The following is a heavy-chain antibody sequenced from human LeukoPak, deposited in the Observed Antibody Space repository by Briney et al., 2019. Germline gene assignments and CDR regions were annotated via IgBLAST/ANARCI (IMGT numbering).Heavy chain of an antibody. CDR3: ARVDYGDYGFRANLDY. D-gene: IGHD4-17*01. J-gene: IGHJ4*02. CDR1: GGSISSGGYY. V-gene: IGHV4-31*03. Sequence: SQTLSLTCTVSGGSISSGGYYWSWIRQHPGKGLEWIGYIYYSGSTYYNPSLKSRVTISVDTSKNQFSLKLSSVTAADTAVYYCARVDYGDYGFRANLDYWGQGTLVTASS. CDR2: IYYSGST.